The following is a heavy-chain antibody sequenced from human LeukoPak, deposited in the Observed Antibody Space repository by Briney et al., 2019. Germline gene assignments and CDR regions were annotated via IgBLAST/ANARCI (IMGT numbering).Heavy chain of an antibody. V-gene: IGHV3-23*01. CDR3: ANGGSCSSTSCLPVAFDI. Sequence: GGSLRLSCAASGFTFSSYAMSWVRQAPGKGLEWVSAISGSGGSTYYADSVKGRFTTSRDNSKNTLHLQMNSLRAEDTAVYYCANGGSCSSTSCLPVAFDIWGQGTMVTVSS. CDR1: GFTFSSYA. J-gene: IGHJ3*02. D-gene: IGHD2-2*01. CDR2: ISGSGGST.